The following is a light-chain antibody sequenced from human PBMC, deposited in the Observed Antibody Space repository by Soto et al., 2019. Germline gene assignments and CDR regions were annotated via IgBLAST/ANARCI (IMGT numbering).Light chain of an antibody. Sequence: QSALTQPASVSGSPGQSITISCTGTSSDVGGYNYVSWYQHHPGKAPKLMIYDVSNRPSRVSDRFSGSKSGNTASLTISGLQAEDEADYYCNSYTSSSTVVFGGGTKLTVL. CDR2: DVS. CDR3: NSYTSSSTVV. J-gene: IGLJ2*01. CDR1: SSDVGGYNY. V-gene: IGLV2-14*03.